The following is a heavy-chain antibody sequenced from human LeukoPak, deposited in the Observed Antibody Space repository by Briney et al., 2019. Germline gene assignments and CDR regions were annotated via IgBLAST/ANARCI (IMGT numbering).Heavy chain of an antibody. D-gene: IGHD3-3*01. CDR2: ISAYNGNT. V-gene: IGHV1-18*04. CDR3: ARVLGVATFDY. J-gene: IGHJ4*02. Sequence: ASVKVSCKASGYTFTGYYMHWVRRAPGQGLEWMGWISAYNGNTNYAQKLQGRVTMTTDTSTSTAYMELRSLRSDDTAVYYCARVLGVATFDYWGQGTLVTVSS. CDR1: GYTFTGYY.